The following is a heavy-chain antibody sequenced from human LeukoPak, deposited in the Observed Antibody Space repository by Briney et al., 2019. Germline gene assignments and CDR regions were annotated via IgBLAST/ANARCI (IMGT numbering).Heavy chain of an antibody. CDR3: ARGSTVTHDSPLGYFDY. CDR1: GYTFTGYY. V-gene: IGHV1-2*02. CDR2: INPNSGGT. Sequence: GASVKVSCKASGYTFTGYYMHWVRQAPGQGLEWMGWINPNSGGTNYAQKFQGRVTMTRDTSISTAYMELSSLRSEDMAVYYCARGSTVTHDSPLGYFDYWGQGTLVTVSS. D-gene: IGHD4-17*01. J-gene: IGHJ4*02.